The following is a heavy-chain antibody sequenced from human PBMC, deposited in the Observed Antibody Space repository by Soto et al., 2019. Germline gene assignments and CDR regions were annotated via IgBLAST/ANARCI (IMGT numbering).Heavy chain of an antibody. V-gene: IGHV1-8*01. CDR1: GYTFTXYD. CDR3: ARGPDNWNLFDP. CDR2: MNPNSGNT. D-gene: IGHD1-20*01. Sequence: GASVKVSCKASGYTFTXYDINWVRQATGQGLEWMGWMNPNSGNTGYAQKFQGRVTMTRNTSISTAYMELSSLRSEDTAVYYCARGPDNWNLFDPWGQGTLVTVSS. J-gene: IGHJ5*02.